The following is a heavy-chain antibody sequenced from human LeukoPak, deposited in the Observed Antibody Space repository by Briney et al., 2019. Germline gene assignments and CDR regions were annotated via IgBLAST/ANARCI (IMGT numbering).Heavy chain of an antibody. D-gene: IGHD5-18*01. CDR3: ARDYVDTAIFD. CDR2: IWYDGSNK. Sequence: GGSLRLSCAASGFTFSSYGMPWVRQAPGKGLEWVAVIWYDGSNKYYADSVKGRFTISRDNSKNTLYLQMNSLRAEDTAVYYCARDYVDTAIFDWGQGTLVTVSS. J-gene: IGHJ4*02. V-gene: IGHV3-33*01. CDR1: GFTFSSYG.